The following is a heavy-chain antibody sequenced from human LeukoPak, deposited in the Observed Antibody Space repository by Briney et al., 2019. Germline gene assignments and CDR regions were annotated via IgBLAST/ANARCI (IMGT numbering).Heavy chain of an antibody. D-gene: IGHD6-19*01. CDR3: AEDIGTAVALYYGMDV. J-gene: IGHJ6*02. CDR1: GFTFDDYA. V-gene: IGHV3-9*01. CDR2: ISWNSGSI. Sequence: PGGSLRLSCAASGFTFDDYAMHWVRQAPGKGLEWVSGISWNSGSIGYADSVKGRFTISRDNAKNSLYLQMNSLRAEDTALYYCAEDIGTAVALYYGMDVWGQGTTVTVSS.